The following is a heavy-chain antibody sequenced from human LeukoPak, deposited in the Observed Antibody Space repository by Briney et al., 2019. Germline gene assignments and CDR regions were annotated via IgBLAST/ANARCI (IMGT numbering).Heavy chain of an antibody. CDR2: IYHSGST. D-gene: IGHD4-17*01. V-gene: IGHV4-38-2*01. CDR1: GYSISSGYY. J-gene: IGHJ4*02. CDR3: ARQSGDFDY. Sequence: PSETLSLTCAVSGYSISSGYYWGWLRQPPGKGLEWVGSIYHSGSTYYNPSLKSRVTISVDTSKNQFSLKLRSVTAADTAVYYCARQSGDFDYWGQGTLVTVSS.